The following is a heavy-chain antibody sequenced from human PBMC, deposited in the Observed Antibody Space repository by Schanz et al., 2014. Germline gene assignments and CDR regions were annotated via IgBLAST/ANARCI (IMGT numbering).Heavy chain of an antibody. CDR2: ISSSSGTI. CDR1: GVTFSSYA. Sequence: EVQLLESGGGFVQPGGSLRLSCVASGVTFSSYAMSWVRQAPEKGLEWVSYISSSSGTIYYADSVKGRFTISRDNAKKSLYLRMNSLRAEDTAVYYCARDAVTSVLTPGFYYWGQGTLVTVSS. CDR3: ARDAVTSVLTPGFYY. V-gene: IGHV3-48*01. J-gene: IGHJ4*02. D-gene: IGHD4-17*01.